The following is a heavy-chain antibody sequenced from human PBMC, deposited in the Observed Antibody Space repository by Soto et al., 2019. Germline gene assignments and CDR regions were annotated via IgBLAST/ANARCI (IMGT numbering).Heavy chain of an antibody. CDR3: VKNLRPYYDFWSGYYDLDP. D-gene: IGHD3-3*01. J-gene: IGHJ5*02. CDR1: GFTFSSYA. Sequence: VGSLRLSCSASGFTFSSYAMHWVRQAPGKGLEYVSAISSNGGSTYYADSVKGRFTISRDNPKNTLYLQMSSLRAEDTAVYYCVKNLRPYYDFWSGYYDLDPWGQGTLVTVSS. CDR2: ISSNGGST. V-gene: IGHV3-64D*06.